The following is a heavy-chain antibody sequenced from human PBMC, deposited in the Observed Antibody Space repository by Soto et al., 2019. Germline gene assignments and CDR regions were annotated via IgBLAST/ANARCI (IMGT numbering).Heavy chain of an antibody. CDR1: GGSISSGGYY. J-gene: IGHJ4*02. D-gene: IGHD3-10*01. Sequence: QVQLQESGPGLVKPSQTLSLTCTVSGGSISSGGYYWSWIRQHPVKGLEWIGYIYYSGSTYYNPSLKSRVTISVDTSKNQFSLKLSSVTAADTAVYYCARGGIWFGELFSVYFDYWGQGTLVTVSS. V-gene: IGHV4-31*03. CDR2: IYYSGST. CDR3: ARGGIWFGELFSVYFDY.